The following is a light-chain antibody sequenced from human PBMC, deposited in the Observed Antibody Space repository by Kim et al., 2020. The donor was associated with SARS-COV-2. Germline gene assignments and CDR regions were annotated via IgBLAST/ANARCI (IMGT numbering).Light chain of an antibody. CDR2: AAS. Sequence: LSPGDSAILSCRASQALRSRSLAWYQQKPGQAPRLVISAASNRAPGTADRFSGSVSGADFALTISRLEPEDFAVYYCQQYDTLPNTFGQGTKLEI. CDR3: QQYDTLPNT. CDR1: QALRSRS. V-gene: IGKV3-20*01. J-gene: IGKJ2*01.